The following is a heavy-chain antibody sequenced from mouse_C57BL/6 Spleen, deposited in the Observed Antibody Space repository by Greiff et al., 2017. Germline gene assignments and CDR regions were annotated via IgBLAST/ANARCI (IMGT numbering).Heavy chain of an antibody. V-gene: IGHV2-5*01. Sequence: QVQLQQSGPGLVQPSQSLSITCTVSGFSLTSYGVHWVRQSPGKGLEWLGVIWRGGSTDYNAAFMSRLSITKDNSKSQVFFKMNSLQADDTAIYYWAKKGDYYGSLDYWGQGTSVTVSS. CDR3: AKKGDYYGSLDY. CDR1: GFSLTSYG. J-gene: IGHJ4*01. D-gene: IGHD1-1*01. CDR2: IWRGGST.